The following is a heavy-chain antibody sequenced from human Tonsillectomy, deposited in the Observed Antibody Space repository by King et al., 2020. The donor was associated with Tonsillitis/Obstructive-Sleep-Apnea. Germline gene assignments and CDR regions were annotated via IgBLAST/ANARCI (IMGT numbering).Heavy chain of an antibody. J-gene: IGHJ4*02. D-gene: IGHD3-10*01. CDR3: ARAAEGSGLNED. CDR2: IIPIFGMA. Sequence: VQLVHSGAEVKKPGSSVKVSCKVSGGTFSTSAINWVRQAPGQGLEWMGRIIPIFGMAQYAQNFQGRVTITADKSTNTAYMELSSLRSDDTAVYYCARAAEGSGLNEDWGQGALVTVST. CDR1: GGTFSTSA. V-gene: IGHV1-69*09.